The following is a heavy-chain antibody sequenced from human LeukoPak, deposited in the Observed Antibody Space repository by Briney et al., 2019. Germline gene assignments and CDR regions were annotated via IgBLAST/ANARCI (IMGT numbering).Heavy chain of an antibody. V-gene: IGHV4-59*02. J-gene: IGHJ4*02. CDR1: GGSVSSFY. CDR3: WRLSSSGRDY. CDR2: IYYSGSS. Sequence: SETLSLTCAVSGGSVSSFYWSWIRQPPGKGLEWIGYIYYSGSSNYNPALKRRRTISINASNNQFSLKLTSGPDADTAVDYCWRLSSSGRDYWGQGTLVTVSS. D-gene: IGHD6-6*01.